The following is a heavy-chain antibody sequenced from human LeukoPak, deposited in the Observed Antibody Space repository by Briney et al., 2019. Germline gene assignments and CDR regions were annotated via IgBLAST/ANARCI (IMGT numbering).Heavy chain of an antibody. Sequence: GSLRLSCAASGFTFSSYVMSWVRQAPGKGLEWVSAISSSGGTTYYADSVKGRFTISRDNSKNTLYLQMNSLRAEDTAVYYCAKNFYGDYNVFFDYWGQGTLVSVSS. J-gene: IGHJ4*02. D-gene: IGHD4-17*01. V-gene: IGHV3-23*01. CDR2: ISSSGGTT. CDR1: GFTFSSYV. CDR3: AKNFYGDYNVFFDY.